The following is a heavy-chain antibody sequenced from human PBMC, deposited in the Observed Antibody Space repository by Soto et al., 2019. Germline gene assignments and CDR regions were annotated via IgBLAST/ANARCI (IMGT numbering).Heavy chain of an antibody. CDR2: IYYSGST. CDR1: GGSISSGDYY. CDR3: ARVGRYYYDSSGYHHYFDY. J-gene: IGHJ4*02. D-gene: IGHD3-22*01. V-gene: IGHV4-30-4*01. Sequence: LTCTVSGGSISSGDYYWSWIRQPPGKGLEWIGYIYYSGSTYYNPSLKSRVTISVDTSKNQFSLKLSSVTAADTAVYYCARVGRYYYDSSGYHHYFDYWGQGTLVPVSS.